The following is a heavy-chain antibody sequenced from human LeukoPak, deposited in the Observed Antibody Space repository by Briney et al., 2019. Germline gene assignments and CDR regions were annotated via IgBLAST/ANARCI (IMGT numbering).Heavy chain of an antibody. CDR1: GYSISSSYY. CDR2: IYYSGST. D-gene: IGHD1-26*01. CDR3: ARLGGSYRIDY. V-gene: IGHV4-38-2*02. J-gene: IGHJ4*02. Sequence: PSETLSLTCTVSGYSISSSYYWGWIRQPPGKGLEWIGSIYYSGSTYYNPSLKSRVTISVDTSKNQFSLKLSSVTAADTAVYYCARLGGSYRIDYWGQGTLVTVSS.